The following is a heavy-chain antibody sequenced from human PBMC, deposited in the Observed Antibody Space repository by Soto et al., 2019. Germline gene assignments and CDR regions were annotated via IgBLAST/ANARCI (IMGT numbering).Heavy chain of an antibody. CDR3: ARAHPRGRYFDWLIFPLGY. V-gene: IGHV3-33*01. CDR1: GFTFSSYG. J-gene: IGHJ4*02. D-gene: IGHD3-9*01. CDR2: IWYDGSNK. Sequence: GGSLRLSCAASGFTFSSYGMHWVRQAPGKGLDWVAVIWYDGSNKYYADSVKGRFTISRDNSKNTLYLDMNDVRPEDTALYYCARAHPRGRYFDWLIFPLGYWGRGALVTVSS.